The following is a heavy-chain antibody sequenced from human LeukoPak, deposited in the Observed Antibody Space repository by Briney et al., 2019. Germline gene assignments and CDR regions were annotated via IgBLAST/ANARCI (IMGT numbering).Heavy chain of an antibody. V-gene: IGHV3-30*18. J-gene: IGHJ3*02. CDR3: AKTIYGGTYRDAFDI. CDR1: GFTFSSYG. CDR2: ISYDGSNK. Sequence: PGRSLRLSCAASGFTFSSYGMHWVRQAPGKGLEWVAVISYDGSNKYYADSVKGRFTISRDNSKSTLYLQMNSLRAEDTAVYYCAKTIYGGTYRDAFDIWGQGTMVTVSS. D-gene: IGHD4-23*01.